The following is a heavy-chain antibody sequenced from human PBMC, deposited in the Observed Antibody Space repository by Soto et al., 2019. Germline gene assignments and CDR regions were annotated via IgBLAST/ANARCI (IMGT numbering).Heavy chain of an antibody. V-gene: IGHV4-4*07. CDR3: SRGPWQDIVVVVAASGAFDI. Sequence: SETLSLTCTVSGGSISSYYWSWIRQPAGKGLEWIGRIYTSGSTNYNPSLKSRVTMSVDTSKNKFSLKLSSVTAADTAVYYCSRGPWQDIVVVVAASGAFDIWGQGTMVTVSS. CDR1: GGSISSYY. J-gene: IGHJ3*02. CDR2: IYTSGST. D-gene: IGHD2-15*01.